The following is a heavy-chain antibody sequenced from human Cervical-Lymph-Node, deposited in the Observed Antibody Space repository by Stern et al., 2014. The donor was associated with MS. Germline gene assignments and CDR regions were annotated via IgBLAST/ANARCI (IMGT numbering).Heavy chain of an antibody. Sequence: QVTLKESGPTLVKPTQTLTLTCTFSGFSFNTRGVGVGWSRQSPGKALEWLALFYYNNETRYSPSLRSRLTITRDTSKNQVVLTMANMDPVDTATYYCALDPQYGGQGARVTVSS. CDR3: ALDPQY. D-gene: IGHD2-8*01. CDR1: GFSFNTRGVG. J-gene: IGHJ4*02. CDR2: FYYNNET. V-gene: IGHV2-5*01.